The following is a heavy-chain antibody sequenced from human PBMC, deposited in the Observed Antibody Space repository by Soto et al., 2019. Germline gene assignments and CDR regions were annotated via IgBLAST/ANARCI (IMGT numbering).Heavy chain of an antibody. CDR1: GFTFSSYG. J-gene: IGHJ4*02. CDR2: ISYDGSNK. Sequence: GGSLRLSCAASGFTFSSYGMHWVRQAPGKGLEWVAVISYDGSNKYYADSVKGRFTISRDNSKNTLYLQMNSLRAEDTAVYYCAKSSGYRKYYFDYWGKGTLVTVST. CDR3: AKSSGYRKYYFDY. V-gene: IGHV3-30*18. D-gene: IGHD3-22*01.